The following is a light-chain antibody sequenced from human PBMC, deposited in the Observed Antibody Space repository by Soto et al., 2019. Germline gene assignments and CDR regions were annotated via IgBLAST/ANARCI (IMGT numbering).Light chain of an antibody. CDR2: GNT. CDR3: QSYDSSLSGYV. J-gene: IGLJ1*01. CDR1: SSNIGAGHD. Sequence: QSIVTAPPSVTVATGQRVTISCTGSSSNIGAGHDVVWYRQLPGTAPKRLIYGNTNRPSGVPDRFSGSKSGTSASLAITGLQAEDEADYYCQSYDSSLSGYVFGAGTRSPS. V-gene: IGLV1-40*02.